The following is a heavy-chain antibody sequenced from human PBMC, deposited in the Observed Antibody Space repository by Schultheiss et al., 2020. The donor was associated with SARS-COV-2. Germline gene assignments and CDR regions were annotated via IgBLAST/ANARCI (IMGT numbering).Heavy chain of an antibody. CDR1: GGSFSGYY. J-gene: IGHJ4*02. Sequence: SETLSLTFAVYGGSFSGYYWSWIRQPPGKGLEWIGEINHSGSTNYNPSLKSRVTISVDTSKNQFSLKLSSVTAADTAVYYCARQFWGFGDPLDYWGQGTLVTVSS. V-gene: IGHV4-34*01. D-gene: IGHD3-10*01. CDR3: ARQFWGFGDPLDY. CDR2: INHSGST.